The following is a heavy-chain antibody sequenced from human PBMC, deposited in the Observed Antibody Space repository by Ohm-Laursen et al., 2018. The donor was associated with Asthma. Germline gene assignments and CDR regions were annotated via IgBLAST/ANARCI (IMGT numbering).Heavy chain of an antibody. CDR1: GWSFSGYY. Sequence: TLSFTCAVYGWSFSGYYWSWLRQPPGKGLEWIGEINHSGITNYNPSLKSRVTISVDTSKNLFLLKLSSVTAADTAVYYCARAHPGTDGSGSYYKFNGMDVWGQGTTVTVSS. V-gene: IGHV4-34*01. D-gene: IGHD3-10*01. J-gene: IGHJ6*02. CDR3: ARAHPGTDGSGSYYKFNGMDV. CDR2: INHSGIT.